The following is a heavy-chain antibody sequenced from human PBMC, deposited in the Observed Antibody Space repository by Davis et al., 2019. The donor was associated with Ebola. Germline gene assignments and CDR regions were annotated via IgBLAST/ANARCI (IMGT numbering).Heavy chain of an antibody. V-gene: IGHV3-53*01. CDR3: ARGPPRGALDI. D-gene: IGHD3-10*01. CDR2: LYSGGNT. Sequence: GESLKISCAASGLTVSGYYMSWVRQAPGKGLEWVSVLYSGGNTYYADSVKGRFTISRDNSKNTLYLQMNRLRAEDTAVYYCARGPPRGALDIWDQGTMVTVSS. CDR1: GLTVSGYY. J-gene: IGHJ3*02.